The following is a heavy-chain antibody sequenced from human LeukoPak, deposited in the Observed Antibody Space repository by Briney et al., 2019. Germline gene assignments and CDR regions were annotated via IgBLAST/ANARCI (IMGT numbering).Heavy chain of an antibody. J-gene: IGHJ6*02. D-gene: IGHD1-1*01. V-gene: IGHV1-2*06. CDR2: INPNSGGT. CDR1: GYTFTGYY. CDR3: ARGGYDFVYYYYGMDV. Sequence: ASVKVSCKASGYTFTGYYMHWVRQAPGQGLEWMGRINPNSGGTNYAQKFQGRVTMTRNTSISTAYMELSRLRSDDTAVYYCARGGYDFVYYYYGMDVWGQGTTVTVSS.